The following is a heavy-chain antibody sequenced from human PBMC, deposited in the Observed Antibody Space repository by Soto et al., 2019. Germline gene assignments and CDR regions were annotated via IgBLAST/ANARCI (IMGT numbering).Heavy chain of an antibody. D-gene: IGHD3-10*01. Sequence: SETLSLTCAVYGGSFSGYYWSWIRQPPGKGLEWIGEINHSGSTNYNPSLKSRVTISVDTSKNQFSLKLSSVTAADTAVYYCARGVSGRGYGTFDYWGQGTLVTVSS. J-gene: IGHJ4*02. V-gene: IGHV4-34*01. CDR3: ARGVSGRGYGTFDY. CDR1: GGSFSGYY. CDR2: INHSGST.